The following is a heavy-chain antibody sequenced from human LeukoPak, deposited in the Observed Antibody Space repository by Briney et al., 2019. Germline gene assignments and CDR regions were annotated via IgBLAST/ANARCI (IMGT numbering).Heavy chain of an antibody. Sequence: SETLSLTCTVSGGSISSYYWSWIRQPPGKGLEWNGYIFYSGSTNYNPSLKSRVTISVDTSKNQFSLKLSSVTAADTAVYYCARAEAYCSSTSCPIDYWGQGTLVTVSS. D-gene: IGHD2-2*01. CDR3: ARAEAYCSSTSCPIDY. J-gene: IGHJ4*02. CDR1: GGSISSYY. CDR2: IFYSGST. V-gene: IGHV4-59*01.